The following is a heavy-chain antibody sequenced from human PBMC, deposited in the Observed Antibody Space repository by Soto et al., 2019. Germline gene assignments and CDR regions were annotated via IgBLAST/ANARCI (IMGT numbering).Heavy chain of an antibody. D-gene: IGHD5-12*01. J-gene: IGHJ4*02. CDR2: LSGSGSTT. Sequence: EVQLLESGGDLVQPGGSLRLSCAASGFSFGGYGMSWVRQAPGKGLEWVSALSGSGSTTYYADSVRGRFIISRDNSRDTPFFQRNSLGGGGTAVYFCAKASKGYTGYDRDYWGQGTVVTGSP. V-gene: IGHV3-23*01. CDR3: AKASKGYTGYDRDY. CDR1: GFSFGGYG.